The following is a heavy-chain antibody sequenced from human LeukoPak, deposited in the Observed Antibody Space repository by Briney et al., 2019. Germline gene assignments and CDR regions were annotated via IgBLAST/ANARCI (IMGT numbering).Heavy chain of an antibody. Sequence: GGSLRLSCAASGFTVSSNYMSWVRQAPGKGLEWVSVIYSGGSTYYADSVKGRFTISRDNSKNTLYLQMNSLRAEDTAVYYCAKDQGWWLRNYYFDYWGQGTLVTVSS. CDR3: AKDQGWWLRNYYFDY. CDR2: IYSGGST. D-gene: IGHD5-12*01. CDR1: GFTVSSNY. J-gene: IGHJ4*02. V-gene: IGHV3-66*01.